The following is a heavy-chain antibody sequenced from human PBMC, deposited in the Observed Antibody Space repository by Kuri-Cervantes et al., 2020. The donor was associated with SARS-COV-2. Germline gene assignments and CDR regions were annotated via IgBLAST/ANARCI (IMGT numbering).Heavy chain of an antibody. Sequence: QTLSLTCAVYGGSFSGYYWSWIRQPPGKALEWLARIDWDDDKYYSTSLRTRLTISKDTSKNQVVLTMTNMDPVDTATYYCARIQATTVIADFWGQGTLVTVSS. D-gene: IGHD4-11*01. CDR3: ARIQATTVIADF. CDR2: IDWDDDK. CDR1: GGSFSGYY. J-gene: IGHJ4*02. V-gene: IGHV2-70*11.